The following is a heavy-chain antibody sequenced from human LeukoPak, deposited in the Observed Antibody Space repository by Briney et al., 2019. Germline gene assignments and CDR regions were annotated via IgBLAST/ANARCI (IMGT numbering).Heavy chain of an antibody. J-gene: IGHJ5*02. CDR3: ARDHGAVAGFNWFDP. Sequence: PSESLSLTWTVSGGSISSGDYYWSWIRQPPGKGLEWIGYIYYSGSTYYNPSLKSRVTISVDTSKNQFSLKLSSVTASDTAVYYCARDHGAVAGFNWFDPWGQGTLVTVSS. CDR1: GGSISSGDYY. D-gene: IGHD6-19*01. CDR2: IYYSGST. V-gene: IGHV4-30-4*08.